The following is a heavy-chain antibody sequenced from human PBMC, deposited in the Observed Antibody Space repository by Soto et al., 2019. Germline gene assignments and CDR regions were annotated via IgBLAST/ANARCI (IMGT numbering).Heavy chain of an antibody. D-gene: IGHD6-13*01. CDR2: IYPGDHET. CDR3: ARSPRSSPYFDY. V-gene: IGHV5-51*01. J-gene: IGHJ4*02. CDR1: GYTFSNFW. Sequence: PGESLKISCQSSGYTFSNFWIGWVRQLPGKGLEWMGIIYPGDHETRYSPSFHGEVTISADRSINTAYLQWNSLEASDTAFYFCARSPRSSPYFDYWGQGALVTVS.